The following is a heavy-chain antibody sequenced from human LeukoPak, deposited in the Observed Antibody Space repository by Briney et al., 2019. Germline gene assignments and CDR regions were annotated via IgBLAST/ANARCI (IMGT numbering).Heavy chain of an antibody. V-gene: IGHV4-39*06. CDR3: ARDTPYPNAFDL. CDR2: IFYSGST. Sequence: SEPLSLTCTVSGGSISTSNYYWGWIRQPPGKGLEWTGNIFYSGSTYYNPSLKSRVTVSVDTPKNQFPLKLSSVTAADTAVYYCARDTPYPNAFDLWGQGTMVTVSS. CDR1: GGSISTSNYY. J-gene: IGHJ3*01.